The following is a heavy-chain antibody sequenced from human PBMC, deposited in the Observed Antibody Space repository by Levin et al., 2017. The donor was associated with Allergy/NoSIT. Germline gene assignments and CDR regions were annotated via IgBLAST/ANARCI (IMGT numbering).Heavy chain of an antibody. D-gene: IGHD3-22*01. CDR1: GFTFSSYA. CDR2: ITSGGGT. Sequence: GGSLRLSCAASGFTFSSYAMSWVRQAPEKGLEWVSVITSGGGTYYADSVKGRFTISRDNSKSTLYLQMNSLRAEDTAVYYCEKDPVYDASVYYTSNPAYYSDYWGQGTLVTVSS. CDR3: EKDPVYDASVYYTSNPAYYSDY. V-gene: IGHV3-23*01. J-gene: IGHJ4*02.